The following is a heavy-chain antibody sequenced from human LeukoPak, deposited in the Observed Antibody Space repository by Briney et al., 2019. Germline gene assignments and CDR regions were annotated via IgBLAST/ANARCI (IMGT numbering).Heavy chain of an antibody. D-gene: IGHD6-13*01. V-gene: IGHV4-61*02. Sequence: PSQTLSLTCTVSGGSISSGSYYWSWIRQPAGKGLEWIGRIYTSGSTNYNPSLKSRVTISVDTSKNQFSLKLSSVTAADTAVYYCARDGSGYSSSWLYYWGQGTLVTVSS. J-gene: IGHJ4*02. CDR3: ARDGSGYSSSWLYY. CDR2: IYTSGST. CDR1: GGSISSGSYY.